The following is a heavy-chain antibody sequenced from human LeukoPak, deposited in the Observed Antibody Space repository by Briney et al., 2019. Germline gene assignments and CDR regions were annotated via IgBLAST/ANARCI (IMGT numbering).Heavy chain of an antibody. Sequence: GASVKVSCKASGYTFTGYYMHWVRQAPGQGLEWMGWINPNSGGTNYAQKFQGWVTMTRDTSISTAYMEPSRLRSDDTAVYYCAREYYYDKGLGYWGQGTLVTASS. D-gene: IGHD3-22*01. CDR2: INPNSGGT. CDR1: GYTFTGYY. V-gene: IGHV1-2*04. J-gene: IGHJ4*02. CDR3: AREYYYDKGLGY.